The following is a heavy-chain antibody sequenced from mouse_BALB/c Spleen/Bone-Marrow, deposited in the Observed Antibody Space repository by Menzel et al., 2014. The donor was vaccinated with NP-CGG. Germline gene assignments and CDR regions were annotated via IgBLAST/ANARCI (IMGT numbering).Heavy chain of an antibody. CDR3: ARVDYGNWNYAMDY. J-gene: IGHJ4*01. D-gene: IGHD2-1*01. Sequence: VQLQQSGPELVRPGVSVKISCKGSGYTFTDYAMHWVKQRHAKSLEWIGVISTYSGNTNYNQKFKGKATMTVDKSSSTAYMELARLTSEDSAIYYCARVDYGNWNYAMDYWGQGTSVTGAS. CDR1: GYTFTDYA. V-gene: IGHV1-67*01. CDR2: ISTYSGNT.